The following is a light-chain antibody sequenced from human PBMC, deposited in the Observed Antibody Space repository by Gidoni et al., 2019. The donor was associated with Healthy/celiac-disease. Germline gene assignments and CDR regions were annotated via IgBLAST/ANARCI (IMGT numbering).Light chain of an antibody. V-gene: IGKV1-5*03. CDR2: KAA. J-gene: IGKJ1*01. Sequence: DSQMTQSPSTLSASVGDRGTITCRASQSISSWLAWYQQKPGKAPKLLIYKAASLESGVPSRFSGSGSGTEFTLTISSLQPDDFSTYYCQQYNSYSPLTFGQGTKVEIK. CDR1: QSISSW. CDR3: QQYNSYSPLT.